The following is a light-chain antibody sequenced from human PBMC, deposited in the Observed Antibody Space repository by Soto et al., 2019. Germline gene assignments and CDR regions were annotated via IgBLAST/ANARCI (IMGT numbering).Light chain of an antibody. CDR2: DVS. CDR3: QQYYLHFPAT. V-gene: IGKV1-5*01. Sequence: DIQMTQSPSSLSASVGDIVTITCRASQNIGRWLAWYQQKPGKAPKLMIYDVSTLISGVPSRFSGSGSGTEFPITIGRLQHYDFTTYCCQQYYLHFPATFGPGTVVDIK. CDR1: QNIGRW. J-gene: IGKJ1*01.